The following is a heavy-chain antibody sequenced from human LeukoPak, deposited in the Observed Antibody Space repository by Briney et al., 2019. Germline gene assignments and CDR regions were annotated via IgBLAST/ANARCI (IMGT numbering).Heavy chain of an antibody. Sequence: GGSLRLSCVASGFTFSTHAMSWVRQGPGKGLDWVSSISGNAGTTHYAESAKGRFTISRDNSKNTLYLQMNSLRAEDTAVYYCAKAGGRVRGVIPHHFDYWGQGTPVTVSS. CDR1: GFTFSTHA. D-gene: IGHD3-10*01. CDR2: ISGNAGTT. J-gene: IGHJ4*02. CDR3: AKAGGRVRGVIPHHFDY. V-gene: IGHV3-23*01.